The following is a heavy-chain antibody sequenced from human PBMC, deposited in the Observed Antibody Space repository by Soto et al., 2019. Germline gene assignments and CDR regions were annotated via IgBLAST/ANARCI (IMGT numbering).Heavy chain of an antibody. J-gene: IGHJ6*02. CDR1: GYIFVNYG. D-gene: IGHD3-16*01. CDR2: ISPYTGNT. V-gene: IGHV1-18*01. Sequence: QVQLVQSGDEVKKPGASVKVSCKASGYIFVNYGIAWVRKAPGQRLEWSGWISPYTGNTHSATKVQGRVTMTTETFPRKAFLALRGLRSGDTAVYYCMLVSNYVTPTPQDIWGPGTKVTVSS. CDR3: MLVSNYVTPTPQDI.